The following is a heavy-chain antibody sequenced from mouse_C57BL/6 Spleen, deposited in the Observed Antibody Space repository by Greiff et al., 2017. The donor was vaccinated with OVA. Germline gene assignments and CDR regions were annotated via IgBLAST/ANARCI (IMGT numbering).Heavy chain of an antibody. CDR3: ARVDYSWFAY. V-gene: IGHV1-22*01. J-gene: IGHJ3*01. CDR2: INPNNGGT. D-gene: IGHD1-1*01. Sequence: EVQRVESGPELVKPGASVKMSCKASGYTFTDYNMHWVKQSHGKSLEWIGYINPNNGGTSYNQKFKGKATLTVNKSSSTAYMELRSLTSEDSAVYYCARVDYSWFAYWGQGTLVTVSA. CDR1: GYTFTDYN.